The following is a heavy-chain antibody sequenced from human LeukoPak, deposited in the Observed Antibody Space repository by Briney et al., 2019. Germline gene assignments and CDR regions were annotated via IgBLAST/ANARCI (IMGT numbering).Heavy chain of an antibody. CDR3: ARQYCSSTSCYPNWFDP. CDR1: GGSISSGGYS. D-gene: IGHD2-2*01. V-gene: IGHV4-30-2*01. CDR2: IYHSGST. Sequence: TLSLTCAVSGGSISSGGYSWSWIRQPPGKGLEWIGYIYHSGSTYYNPSLKSRVTISVDRSKNQFSLKLSSVTAADTAVYYCARQYCSSTSCYPNWFDPWGQGTLVTVSS. J-gene: IGHJ5*02.